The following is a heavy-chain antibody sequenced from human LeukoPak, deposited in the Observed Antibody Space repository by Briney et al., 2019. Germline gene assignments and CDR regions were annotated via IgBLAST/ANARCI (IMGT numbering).Heavy chain of an antibody. Sequence: ASVKVSCKASGYTFTGYYMHWVRQAPGQGLEWMGWINPNSGGTNYAQKFQGRVTMTRDASISTAYMELSRLRSDDTAVYYCAVSGYSSSWPTEDFDYWGQGTLVTVSS. D-gene: IGHD6-13*01. CDR3: AVSGYSSSWPTEDFDY. V-gene: IGHV1-2*02. CDR1: GYTFTGYY. CDR2: INPNSGGT. J-gene: IGHJ4*02.